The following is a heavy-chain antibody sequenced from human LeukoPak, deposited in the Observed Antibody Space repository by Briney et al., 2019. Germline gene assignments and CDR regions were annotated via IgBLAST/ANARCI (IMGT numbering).Heavy chain of an antibody. J-gene: IGHJ6*03. V-gene: IGHV3-30-3*01. CDR2: ISYDATNK. CDR3: ARDGAAYVEGYMDV. CDR1: GFTFSSYA. D-gene: IGHD4-17*01. Sequence: GGSLRLSCAASGFTFSSYALHWVRQAPGKGLEWVAVISYDATNKYYADSVKGRLTISRDNSKNTLYLQMNSLRAEDTAVYYCARDGAAYVEGYMDVWGKGTTVTVSS.